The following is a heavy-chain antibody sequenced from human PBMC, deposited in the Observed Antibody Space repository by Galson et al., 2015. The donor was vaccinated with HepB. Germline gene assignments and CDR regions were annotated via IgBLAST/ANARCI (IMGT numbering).Heavy chain of an antibody. J-gene: IGHJ6*02. CDR1: GDSVSSNSAA. CDR3: ARGSLTSGWGITYYYDGMDV. Sequence: CAISGDSVSSNSAAWSRIRQSPLRGLEWLGWAYYRSKWYSDYEVSVKSRISISPDTSKNQISLQLNSVTPEDTAVYYCARGSLTSGWGITYYYDGMDVWGQGTTVTVSS. CDR2: AYYRSKWYS. V-gene: IGHV6-1*01. D-gene: IGHD6-19*01.